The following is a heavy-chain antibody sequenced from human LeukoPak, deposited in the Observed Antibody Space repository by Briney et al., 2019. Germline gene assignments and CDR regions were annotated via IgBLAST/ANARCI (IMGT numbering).Heavy chain of an antibody. Sequence: ASVKVSCKASGYTFTGYYMHWVRQAPGQGLEWMGWINPNSGGTNYAQKFQGWVTMTRDTSISTAYMELSRLRSDDTAVYYCARSPWYSSGWYLDYRGQGTLVTVSS. D-gene: IGHD6-19*01. V-gene: IGHV1-2*04. J-gene: IGHJ4*02. CDR1: GYTFTGYY. CDR2: INPNSGGT. CDR3: ARSPWYSSGWYLDY.